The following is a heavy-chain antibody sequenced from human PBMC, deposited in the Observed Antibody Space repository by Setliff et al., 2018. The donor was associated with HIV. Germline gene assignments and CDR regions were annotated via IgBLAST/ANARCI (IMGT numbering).Heavy chain of an antibody. CDR2: IIPILGIA. Sequence: SVKVSCKSSGYTFNNYYMHWVRQAPGQGLEWMGGIIPILGIANYAQKFQGRVTITADKFTSTAYMELSSLRSEDTAVYYCARATLEYTYGPGYWGQGTLVTVSS. CDR1: GYTFNNYY. D-gene: IGHD5-18*01. J-gene: IGHJ4*02. CDR3: ARATLEYTYGPGY. V-gene: IGHV1-69*10.